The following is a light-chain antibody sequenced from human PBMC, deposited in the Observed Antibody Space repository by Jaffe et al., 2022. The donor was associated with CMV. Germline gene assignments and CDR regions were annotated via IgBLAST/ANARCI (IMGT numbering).Light chain of an antibody. CDR2: KAS. CDR1: QSISSW. Sequence: DIQMTQSPSTLSASVGDRVTITCRASQSISSWLAWYQHKPGKAPKALIYKASSLESGVPSRFSGSGSGTEFTLTITSLQPDDFATYYCQHYNSSSCTFGQGTKLEIK. CDR3: QHYNSSSCT. J-gene: IGKJ2*02. V-gene: IGKV1-5*03.